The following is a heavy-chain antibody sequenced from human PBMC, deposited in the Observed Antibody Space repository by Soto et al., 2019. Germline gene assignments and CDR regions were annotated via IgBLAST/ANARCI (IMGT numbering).Heavy chain of an antibody. V-gene: IGHV3-30*18. J-gene: IGHJ6*02. CDR2: ISYDGSNT. CDR1: GFTFSSYA. CDR3: AKVSGGYCTNGVCSWYYYYGMDV. Sequence: GGSLRLSCAASGFTFSSYAMHWVRQAPGKGLEWVSFISYDGSNTYYADSVKGRFTISRDNSKNTLYLQMNSLRAEDTAVYYCAKVSGGYCTNGVCSWYYYYGMDVWGQGTTVTVSS. D-gene: IGHD2-8*01.